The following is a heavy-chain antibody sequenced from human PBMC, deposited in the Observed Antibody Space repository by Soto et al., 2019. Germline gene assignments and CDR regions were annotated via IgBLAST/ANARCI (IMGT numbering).Heavy chain of an antibody. CDR2: MNPNSGNT. Sequence: ASVKVSCKASGYTFTSYDINWVRRATGQGLEWMGWMNPNSGNTGYAQKFQGRVTMTRNTSISTAYMELSSLRSEDTAVYYCARPRPRYNHLRYFAWLQGGDAFDIWGQGTMVTVSS. V-gene: IGHV1-8*01. CDR3: ARPRPRYNHLRYFAWLQGGDAFDI. D-gene: IGHD3-9*01. CDR1: GYTFTSYD. J-gene: IGHJ3*02.